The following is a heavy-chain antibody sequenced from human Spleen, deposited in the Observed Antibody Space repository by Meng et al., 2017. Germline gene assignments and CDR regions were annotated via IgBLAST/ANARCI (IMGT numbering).Heavy chain of an antibody. Sequence: SETLSLTCTASGGSISSSSYYWGWIRQPPGKGLEWIGSIYYSGSTYYNPSLKSRVTISVDTSKNQFSLKLSSVTAADTAVYYCARNDGSSGYYSPLDYWGQGTLVTVSS. V-gene: IGHV4-39*07. J-gene: IGHJ4*02. CDR3: ARNDGSSGYYSPLDY. CDR1: GGSISSSSYY. CDR2: IYYSGST. D-gene: IGHD3-22*01.